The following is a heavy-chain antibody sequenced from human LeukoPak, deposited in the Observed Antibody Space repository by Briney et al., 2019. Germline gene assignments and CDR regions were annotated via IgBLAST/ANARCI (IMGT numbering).Heavy chain of an antibody. CDR2: ISGSGGST. V-gene: IGHV3-23*01. CDR1: GFTFSSYA. D-gene: IGHD2-21*01. CDR3: ARDRGWGCGGNCPIHY. Sequence: GGSLRLSCAVSGFTFSSYAMSWVRQAPGKGLEWVSAISGSGGSTYYADSVRGRFTISRDNSKNTLYLQMNSLRAEDTAVYYCARDRGWGCGGNCPIHYWGQGTLVIVSS. J-gene: IGHJ4*02.